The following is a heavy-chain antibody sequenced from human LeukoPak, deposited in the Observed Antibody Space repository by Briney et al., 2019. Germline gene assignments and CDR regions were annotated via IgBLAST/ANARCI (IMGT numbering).Heavy chain of an antibody. CDR2: IYYSGST. J-gene: IGHJ4*02. CDR1: GGSISSYY. D-gene: IGHD6-19*01. Sequence: PSETLSLTCTVSGGSISSYYWSWIRQPPGKGLEWIGYIYYSGSTNYNPSLKSRVTISVDTSKNQFSPKLSSVTAADTAVYYCARGAVAGTGVFDYWGQGTLVTVSS. V-gene: IGHV4-59*01. CDR3: ARGAVAGTGVFDY.